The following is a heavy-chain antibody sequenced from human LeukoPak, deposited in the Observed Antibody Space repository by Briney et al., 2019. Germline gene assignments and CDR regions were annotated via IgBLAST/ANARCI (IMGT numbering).Heavy chain of an antibody. V-gene: IGHV3-48*04. CDR2: ISSSGSTI. J-gene: IGHJ4*02. CDR1: RFTFSSYS. Sequence: GGSLRLSCAASRFTFSSYSMNWVRQAPGKGPEWVSYISSSGSTIYYADSVKGRFTISRDNAKNSLYLQMNSLRAEDTAVYYCARDRSGSYSFDYWGQGTLVTVSS. D-gene: IGHD1-26*01. CDR3: ARDRSGSYSFDY.